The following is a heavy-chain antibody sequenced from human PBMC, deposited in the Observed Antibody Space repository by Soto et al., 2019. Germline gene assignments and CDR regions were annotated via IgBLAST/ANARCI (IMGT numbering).Heavy chain of an antibody. J-gene: IGHJ4*02. V-gene: IGHV4-39*01. CDR1: GGSISSSSYY. D-gene: IGHD3-16*02. Sequence: PSETLSLTCTVSGGSISSSSYYWGWIRQPPGKGLEWIGSIYYSGSTYYNPSLKSRVTISVDTSKNQFSLKLSSVTAADTAVYYCASSFTRYDYIWGSYRWENFDYWGQGTLVTVSS. CDR3: ASSFTRYDYIWGSYRWENFDY. CDR2: IYYSGST.